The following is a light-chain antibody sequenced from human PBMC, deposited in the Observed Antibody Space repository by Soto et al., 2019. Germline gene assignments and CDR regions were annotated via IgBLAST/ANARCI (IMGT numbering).Light chain of an antibody. CDR1: QSVLYSSNNKNY. Sequence: DIVMTQSPDSLAVSLGERATINCKSSQSVLYSSNNKNYLSWYQQKPGQPPKLLIYWASTRESGVPDRFSGSGSGTDFTLTISSLQAEDVAVSYCQQYYRTPITFGQGTRLEIK. V-gene: IGKV4-1*01. CDR2: WAS. CDR3: QQYYRTPIT. J-gene: IGKJ5*01.